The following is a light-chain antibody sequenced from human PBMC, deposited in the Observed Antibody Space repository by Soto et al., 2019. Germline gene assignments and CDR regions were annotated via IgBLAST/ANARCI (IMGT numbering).Light chain of an antibody. Sequence: QSVLTQPPSVSAAPGQKVTVSCSGSSSNIGNNYVSWYQQLPETAPRLLISQNNKRPSGIPDRFSGSKSGTSATLGITGLQTGDEADYYCEACDSSLSTVVIGGGTQLTVL. CDR3: EACDSSLSTVV. CDR2: QNN. J-gene: IGLJ2*01. CDR1: SSNIGNNY. V-gene: IGLV1-51*02.